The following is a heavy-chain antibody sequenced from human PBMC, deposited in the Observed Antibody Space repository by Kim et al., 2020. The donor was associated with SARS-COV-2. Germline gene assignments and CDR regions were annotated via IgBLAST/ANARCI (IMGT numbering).Heavy chain of an antibody. CDR3: AKDDAYSGYDFASLGDY. V-gene: IGHV3-33*06. J-gene: IGHJ4*02. CDR2: IWYDGSNK. D-gene: IGHD5-12*01. CDR1: GFTFSSYA. Sequence: GGSLRLSCAASGFTFSSYAMHWVRQAPGKGLEWVAVIWYDGSNKYYADSVKGRFTISRDNSKNTLYLQMNSLRAEDTAVYYCAKDDAYSGYDFASLGDYWGQGTLVTVSS.